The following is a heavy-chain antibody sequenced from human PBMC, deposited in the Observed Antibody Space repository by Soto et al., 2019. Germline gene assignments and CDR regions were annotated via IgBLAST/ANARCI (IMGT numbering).Heavy chain of an antibody. Sequence: SVKVSCKASGGTFSSYAISWVRQAPGQGLEWMGGIIPIFGTANYAQKFQGRVTITADESTSTAYMELSSLRSEDTAVYYCGLPVQSSSSFVYYYGMDVWGQGTTVTVSS. CDR3: GLPVQSSSSFVYYYGMDV. J-gene: IGHJ6*02. D-gene: IGHD6-6*01. CDR1: GGTFSSYA. CDR2: IIPIFGTA. V-gene: IGHV1-69*13.